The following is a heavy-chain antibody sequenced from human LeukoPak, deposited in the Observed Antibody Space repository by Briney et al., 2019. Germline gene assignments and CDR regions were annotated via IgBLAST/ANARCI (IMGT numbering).Heavy chain of an antibody. CDR2: IKQDGSEK. CDR3: ARGYYQLLFDY. CDR1: GFTFSSYW. J-gene: IGHJ4*02. D-gene: IGHD2-2*01. V-gene: IGHV3-7*01. Sequence: GGSLRLSCAASGFTFSSYWMSWVRQAPGKGLEWVANIKQDGSEKYYVDSVKGRFTISRDNAKNSLYLQMNSLRAEDTAVYYWARGYYQLLFDYWGQGTLVTVSS.